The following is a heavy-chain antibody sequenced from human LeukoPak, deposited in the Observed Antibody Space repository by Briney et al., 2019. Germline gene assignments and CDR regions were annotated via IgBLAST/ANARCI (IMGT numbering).Heavy chain of an antibody. V-gene: IGHV3-23*01. J-gene: IGHJ3*02. D-gene: IGHD3-22*01. CDR3: AKDPPRGSAYAFDI. CDR1: GFTFSNFA. CDR2: ISGSGSST. Sequence: GGSLRLSCAASGFTFSNFAMSWVRQAPGKGLEWVSTISGSGSSTYYADSVKGRFTISRDNSRNTLYLQMDSLSAEDSAVYYCAKDPPRGSAYAFDIWGQGTRVTVSS.